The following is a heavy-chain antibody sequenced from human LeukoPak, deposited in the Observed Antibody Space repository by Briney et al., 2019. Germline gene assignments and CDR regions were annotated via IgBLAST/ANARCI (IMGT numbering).Heavy chain of an antibody. CDR1: GGTFSSYA. Sequence: ASVKVSCKASGGTFSSYAISWVRQAPGQGLEWMGRIIPIFDTANYAQKFQGRVTITTDESTSTAYMELSSLRSEDTAVYYCARGVQLDYSYYYMDVWGKGTTVTVSS. CDR3: ARGVQLDYSYYYMDV. V-gene: IGHV1-69*05. CDR2: IIPIFDTA. D-gene: IGHD5-18*01. J-gene: IGHJ6*03.